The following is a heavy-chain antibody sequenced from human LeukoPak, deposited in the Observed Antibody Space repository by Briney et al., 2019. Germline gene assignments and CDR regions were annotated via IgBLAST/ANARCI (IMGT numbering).Heavy chain of an antibody. D-gene: IGHD2-2*01. Sequence: SETLSLTCTVSGGSISSGDYYWSWIRQPPGKGLEWIGYIYYSGSTYYNPSLKSRVTISVDTSKNQFSLKLSSVTAADTAVYYSARVRRSVVPAASFDYWGQGTLVTVSS. CDR2: IYYSGST. CDR3: ARVRRSVVPAASFDY. J-gene: IGHJ4*02. CDR1: GGSISSGDYY. V-gene: IGHV4-30-4*01.